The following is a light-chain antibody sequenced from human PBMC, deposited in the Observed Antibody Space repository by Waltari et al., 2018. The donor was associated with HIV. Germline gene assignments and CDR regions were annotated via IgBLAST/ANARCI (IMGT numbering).Light chain of an antibody. V-gene: IGLV1-44*01. CDR3: SSYAGSSMSYA. CDR1: SSNIGSNT. J-gene: IGLJ1*01. CDR2: SYN. Sequence: QSVLTQPPSASGTPGQRVTISCSGSSSNIGSNTENWYQQLPGTAPKLLIYSYNQRPSGVPDRFSGSKSGTSASLAISGLQSEDEAHYYCSSYAGSSMSYAFGTGTKVTVL.